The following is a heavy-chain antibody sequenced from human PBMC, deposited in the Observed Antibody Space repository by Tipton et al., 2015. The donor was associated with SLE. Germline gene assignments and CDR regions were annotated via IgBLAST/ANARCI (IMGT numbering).Heavy chain of an antibody. D-gene: IGHD2-15*01. CDR2: IYYSGST. CDR3: ATAGYGGNLEY. V-gene: IGHV4-59*11. CDR1: GASIRSQY. J-gene: IGHJ4*02. Sequence: TLSLTCSVSGASIRSQYWSWIRQPPGKGLEWIGYIYYSGSTNYNPSLKSRVTISLDTSKNQFSLKLSSVTAADTAVYYCATAGYGGNLEYWGQGTLVTVSS.